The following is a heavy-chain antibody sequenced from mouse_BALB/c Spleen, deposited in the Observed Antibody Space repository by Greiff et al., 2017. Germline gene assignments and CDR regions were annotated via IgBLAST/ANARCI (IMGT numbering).Heavy chain of an antibody. D-gene: IGHD2-3*01. J-gene: IGHJ4*01. CDR3: ARDGGYDAMDY. Sequence: VMLVESGAELMKPGASVKISCKATGYTFSSYWIEWVKQRPGHGLEWIGEILPGSGSTNYNEKFKGKATFTADTSSNTAYMQLSSLTSEDSAVYYCARDGGYDAMDYWGQGTSVTVSS. CDR1: GYTFSSYW. V-gene: IGHV1-9*01. CDR2: ILPGSGST.